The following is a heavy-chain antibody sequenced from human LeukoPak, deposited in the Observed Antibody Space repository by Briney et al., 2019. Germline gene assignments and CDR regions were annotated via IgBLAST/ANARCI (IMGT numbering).Heavy chain of an antibody. V-gene: IGHV3-33*06. D-gene: IGHD2/OR15-2a*01. CDR1: GFTFSSYG. Sequence: PGGSLRLSCAASGFTFSSYGMHWVRQAPGKGLEWVAVIWYDGSNKYYADSVKGRFTISRDNSKNTLYLQMSSLRAEDTAVYFCAKGNFLLRNGMDVWGQGTTVTVSS. CDR2: IWYDGSNK. CDR3: AKGNFLLRNGMDV. J-gene: IGHJ6*02.